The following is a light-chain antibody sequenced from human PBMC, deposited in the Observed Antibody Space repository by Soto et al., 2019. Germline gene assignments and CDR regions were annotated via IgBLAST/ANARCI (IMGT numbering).Light chain of an antibody. CDR1: QSVSSY. CDR2: DAS. J-gene: IGKJ5*01. Sequence: EIVLTQSPATLSLSPGERATLSCSASQSVSSYLAWYQQKPGQAPRLLIYDASNRATGIPARFSGSGSGTDFTLTISSLEPEDFAVYYCQQRSNWPPPFGQGTRLEIK. V-gene: IGKV3-11*01. CDR3: QQRSNWPPP.